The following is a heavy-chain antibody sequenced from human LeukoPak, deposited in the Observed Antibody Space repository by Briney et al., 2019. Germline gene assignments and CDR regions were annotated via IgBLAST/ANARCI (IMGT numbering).Heavy chain of an antibody. CDR3: ARGRYSSTPRGAFDI. Sequence: SETLSLTCTVSGGSLTNYYWSWIRQPPGKGLEWIAYVYYTGDTTYNPSLKSRVTISVDTSKNQFSLKLSSVTAADTAVYYCARGRYSSTPRGAFDIWGQGAMVTVSP. CDR1: GGSLTNYY. V-gene: IGHV4-59*01. CDR2: VYYTGDT. J-gene: IGHJ3*02. D-gene: IGHD6-13*01.